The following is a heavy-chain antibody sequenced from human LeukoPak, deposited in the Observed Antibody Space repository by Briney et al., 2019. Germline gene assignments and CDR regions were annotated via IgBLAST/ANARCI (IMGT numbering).Heavy chain of an antibody. V-gene: IGHV4-39*01. CDR2: IYYSGST. CDR3: ARLGIAAAGAYYYYYYMDV. D-gene: IGHD6-13*01. J-gene: IGHJ6*03. CDR1: GGSISSSSYY. Sequence: SETLSLTCTVSGGSISSSSYYWGWIRQPPGKGLEWIGSIYYSGSTYYNPSLKSRVTISVDTSKNQFSLKLSSVTAADTAVYYCARLGIAAAGAYYYYYYMDVWGKGTTVTISS.